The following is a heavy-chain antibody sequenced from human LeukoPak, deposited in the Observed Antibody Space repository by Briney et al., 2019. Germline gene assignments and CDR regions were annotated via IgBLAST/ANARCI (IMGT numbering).Heavy chain of an antibody. CDR3: ARDAGVGTAMVVDY. CDR2: IYYSGSA. D-gene: IGHD5-18*01. Sequence: SETLSLTCTVSGGSISSGDYYWSWIRQPPGKGLEWIGYIYYSGSAYYNPSLKSRVTISVDTSKNQFSLKLSSVTAADTAVYYCARDAGVGTAMVVDYWGQGTLVTVSS. J-gene: IGHJ4*02. V-gene: IGHV4-30-4*01. CDR1: GGSISSGDYY.